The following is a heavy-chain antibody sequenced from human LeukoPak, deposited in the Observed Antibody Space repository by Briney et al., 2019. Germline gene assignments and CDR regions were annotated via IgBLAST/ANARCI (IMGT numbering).Heavy chain of an antibody. CDR2: VNSDGSSS. D-gene: IGHD6-6*01. CDR3: VRRQTSTSGFDH. Sequence: GSLRLSCAASGLTFSSYWMHWVRQAPGKGLVWVSRVNSDGSSSKYADSVKGRFTISRDNAKNTLYLRMNSLRAEDTALYYCVRRQTSTSGFDHWGQGTRVTVSS. CDR1: GLTFSSYW. V-gene: IGHV3-74*03. J-gene: IGHJ4*02.